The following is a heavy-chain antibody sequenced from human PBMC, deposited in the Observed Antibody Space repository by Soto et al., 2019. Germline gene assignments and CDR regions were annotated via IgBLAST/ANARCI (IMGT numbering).Heavy chain of an antibody. V-gene: IGHV4-59*01. CDR3: ARGRTVRNYADDSSDYFYFFDY. J-gene: IGHJ4*01. CDR2: VYYTGST. D-gene: IGHD3-22*01. CDR1: GRSIRSFC. Sequence: PSESLSLTCTVSGRSIRSFCWSWIRQSPGKELEWIGYVYYTGSTNYNPSLKSRVTISVDRSKNQFSLKLTSANAAHTSVYYCARGRTVRNYADDSSDYFYFFDYWGQGSQVTVSS.